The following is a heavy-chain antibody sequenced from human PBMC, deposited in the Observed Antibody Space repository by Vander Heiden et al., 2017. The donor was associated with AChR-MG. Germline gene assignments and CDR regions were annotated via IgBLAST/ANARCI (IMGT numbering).Heavy chain of an antibody. Sequence: EVQLLESGGGLVHPGGSLRLSCAASGFTLSSYAMSWVRQAPGKGLEWVSAIGGSGGSTYYADSVKGRFTISRDNSKNTLYLQMRSLRAEDTAVYYCAKDVGSVGWYSTFDNWGQGTLVTVSS. CDR1: GFTLSSYA. CDR2: IGGSGGST. D-gene: IGHD6-19*01. V-gene: IGHV3-23*01. J-gene: IGHJ4*02. CDR3: AKDVGSVGWYSTFDN.